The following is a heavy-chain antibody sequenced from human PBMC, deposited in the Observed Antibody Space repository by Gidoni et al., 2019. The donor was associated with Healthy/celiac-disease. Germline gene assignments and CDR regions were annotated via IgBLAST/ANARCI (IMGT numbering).Heavy chain of an antibody. J-gene: IGHJ4*02. Sequence: EVQLVESGGGLVQPGGYLRLSCAASGYTFSSYWMHWDRQAPGKGLVWVSRINSDGSSTSYADSVKGRFTISRDNAKNTLYLQMNSLRAEDTAVYYCVWVLWFGELSDWGQGTLVTVSS. V-gene: IGHV3-74*01. CDR3: VWVLWFGELSD. CDR1: GYTFSSYW. CDR2: INSDGSST. D-gene: IGHD3-10*01.